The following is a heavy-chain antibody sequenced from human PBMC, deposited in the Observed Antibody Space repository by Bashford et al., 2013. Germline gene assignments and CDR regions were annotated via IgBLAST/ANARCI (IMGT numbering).Heavy chain of an antibody. V-gene: IGHV4-4*02. CDR3: ARGGLGYYYDSSGPQLSGAPMI. J-gene: IGHJ4*02. CDR1: GGSISSSNW. Sequence: SETLSLTCAVSGGSISSSNWWSWVRQPPREGAGVDWGKSIIVGAPTTTRPSRVESPISVDKSKNQFSLKLSSVTAADTAVYYCARGGLGYYYDSSGPQLSGAPMIWGQGTLVTVSS. D-gene: IGHD3-22*01. CDR2: SIIVGAP.